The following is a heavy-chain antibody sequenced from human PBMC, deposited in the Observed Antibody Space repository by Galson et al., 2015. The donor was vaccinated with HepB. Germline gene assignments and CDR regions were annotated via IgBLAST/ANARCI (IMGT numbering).Heavy chain of an antibody. Sequence: SLRLSCAASGFTFSSYGMHWVRQAPGKGLEWVAVISYGGSNKYYADSVKGRFTISRDNSKNTLYLQMNSLRAEDTAVYYCAKERLRSLYNWGQGTLVTVSS. J-gene: IGHJ4*02. V-gene: IGHV3-30*18. CDR1: GFTFSSYG. CDR3: AKERLRSLYN. D-gene: IGHD3-3*01. CDR2: ISYGGSNK.